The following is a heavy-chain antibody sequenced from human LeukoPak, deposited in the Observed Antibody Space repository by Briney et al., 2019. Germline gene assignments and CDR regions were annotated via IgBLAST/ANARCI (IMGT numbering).Heavy chain of an antibody. CDR2: ISGSGGST. CDR1: GFTFSSYA. V-gene: IGHV3-23*01. CDR3: ARFIAVADN. J-gene: IGHJ4*02. Sequence: PGGSLRLSCAASGFTFSSYAMSWVRQAPGKGLEWVSAISGSGGSTYYADSVKGRFTISRDNAKNSLYLQMNSLRAEDTAVYYCARFIAVADNWGQGTLVTVSS. D-gene: IGHD6-19*01.